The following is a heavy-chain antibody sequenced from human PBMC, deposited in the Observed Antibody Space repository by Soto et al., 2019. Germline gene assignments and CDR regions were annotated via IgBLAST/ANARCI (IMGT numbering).Heavy chain of an antibody. CDR2: IYYSGST. CDR3: ARAYGVGAGDY. CDR1: GGSISSYY. J-gene: IGHJ4*02. D-gene: IGHD4-17*01. Sequence: QVQLQESGPGLVKPSETLSLTYTVSGGSISSYYWSWIRQPPGKGLEWIGYIYYSGSTNYNPSLKSRVTISVDTSKNQFSLKLSSVTAADTAVYYCARAYGVGAGDYWGQGTLVTVSS. V-gene: IGHV4-59*01.